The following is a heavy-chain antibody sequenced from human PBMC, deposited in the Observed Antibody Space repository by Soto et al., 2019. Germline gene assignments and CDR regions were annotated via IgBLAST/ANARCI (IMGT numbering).Heavy chain of an antibody. Sequence: QVQLVQSGAEVKKPGSSVKVSCKASGGTFSSYSISWVRQSPGQGLEWMGGIIPIFGTANYAQKFQGRVRITADESTSTAYRELSSLRSEDTAVYYCARRAVVQYGGDFDYWGQGPLVTVSS. V-gene: IGHV1-69*01. D-gene: IGHD3-22*01. CDR2: IIPIFGTA. J-gene: IGHJ4*02. CDR1: GGTFSSYS. CDR3: ARRAVVQYGGDFDY.